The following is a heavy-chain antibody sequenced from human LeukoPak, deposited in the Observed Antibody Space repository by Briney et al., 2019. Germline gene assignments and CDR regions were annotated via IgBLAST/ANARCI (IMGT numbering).Heavy chain of an antibody. CDR3: AREDGDPYSPFDY. CDR1: GGTFSSYA. J-gene: IGHJ4*02. CDR2: IIPILGIA. Sequence: SVTVSCKASGGTFSSYAISWVRQAPGQGLEWMGRIIPILGIANYAQKFQGRVTITADKSTSTAYMELNSLRAEDTAVYYCAREDGDPYSPFDYWGQGTLVTVSS. D-gene: IGHD7-27*01. V-gene: IGHV1-69*04.